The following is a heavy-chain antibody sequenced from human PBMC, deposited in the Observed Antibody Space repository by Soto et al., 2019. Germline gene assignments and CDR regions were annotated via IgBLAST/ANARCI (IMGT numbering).Heavy chain of an antibody. D-gene: IGHD3-22*01. CDR3: TTGLSNGYYNFDY. Sequence: GGSLRLSCAASGFTFNNAWMSWVRQAPGKWLEWVGRIKGEADGGTTDYAAPVKGRITISRDHSKDTLYLQMNSLKTEDTAAYYCTTGLSNGYYNFDYWGQGT. CDR1: GFTFNNAW. V-gene: IGHV3-15*01. J-gene: IGHJ4*02. CDR2: IKGEADGGTT.